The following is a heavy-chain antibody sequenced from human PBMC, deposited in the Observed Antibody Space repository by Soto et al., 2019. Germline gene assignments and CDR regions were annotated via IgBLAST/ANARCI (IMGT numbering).Heavy chain of an antibody. V-gene: IGHV1-3*01. D-gene: IGHD6-13*01. CDR1: GYTFTSYG. J-gene: IGHJ5*02. Sequence: ASVKVSCKASGYTFTSYGIHWVRQAPGQRLEWMGWINAANGYTKYSPKFQGRVTITRDTSASTAYMELSSLRSEDTAVYYCVRRHVSATGIDWFDPWGQGTLVTVSS. CDR2: INAANGYT. CDR3: VRRHVSATGIDWFDP.